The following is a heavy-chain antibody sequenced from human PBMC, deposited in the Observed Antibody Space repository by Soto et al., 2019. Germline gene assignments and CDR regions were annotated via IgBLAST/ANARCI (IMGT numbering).Heavy chain of an antibody. CDR2: ISGSGGST. Sequence: GWSLRLSCASSVFTFISYAMRWVRQAPGKGLEWVSAISGSGGSTYYADSVKGRFTISRDNSKNTLYLQMNSLRAEDTAVYYCAKDQYNYDILSNGYYYGMDVWGQGTTVTVSS. D-gene: IGHD3-9*01. CDR3: AKDQYNYDILSNGYYYGMDV. J-gene: IGHJ6*02. CDR1: VFTFISYA. V-gene: IGHV3-23*01.